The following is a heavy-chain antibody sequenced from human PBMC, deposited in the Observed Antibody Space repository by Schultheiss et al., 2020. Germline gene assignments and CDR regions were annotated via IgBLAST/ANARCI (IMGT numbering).Heavy chain of an antibody. V-gene: IGHV3-21*01. J-gene: IGHJ3*02. CDR1: GFTFSSYS. CDR2: ISSSSSYI. D-gene: IGHD3-3*01. Sequence: GESLKISCAASGFTFSSYSMNWVRQAPGKGLEWVSSISSSSSYIYYADSVKGRFTISRDNAKNSLYLQMNSLRAEDTAVYYCAGDYDFWSGYYSDAFDIWGQGTMVTVSS. CDR3: AGDYDFWSGYYSDAFDI.